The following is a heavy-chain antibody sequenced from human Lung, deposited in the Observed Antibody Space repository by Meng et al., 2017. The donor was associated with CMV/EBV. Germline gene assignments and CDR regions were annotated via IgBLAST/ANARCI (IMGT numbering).Heavy chain of an antibody. Sequence: QVQLVQSGGEVKRPGASVKVSCKTSGYTFKRYAITWVRQAPGQGLEWMGWINPYNGNTDHAQNLQARLTMTTDTSTSTVYMELGSLRSDDTAVYYCARGRVSYSPSSSLNYWGQGTLVTVSS. CDR2: INPYNGNT. CDR1: GYTFKRYA. V-gene: IGHV1-18*01. J-gene: IGHJ4*02. CDR3: ARGRVSYSPSSSLNY. D-gene: IGHD4-11*01.